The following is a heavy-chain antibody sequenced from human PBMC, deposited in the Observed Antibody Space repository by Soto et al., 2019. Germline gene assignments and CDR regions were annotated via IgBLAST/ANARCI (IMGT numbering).Heavy chain of an antibody. Sequence: GGSLRLSCAASGFTFSSYAMSWVRQAPGKGLEWVSAISGSGGSTYYADSVKVLFTISIHNSKNTLYLQMNSLRAEDTAVYYCANAPVDTAMVDAEYWGQGTLVTVSS. CDR1: GFTFSSYA. D-gene: IGHD5-18*01. J-gene: IGHJ4*02. CDR2: ISGSGGST. CDR3: ANAPVDTAMVDAEY. V-gene: IGHV3-23*01.